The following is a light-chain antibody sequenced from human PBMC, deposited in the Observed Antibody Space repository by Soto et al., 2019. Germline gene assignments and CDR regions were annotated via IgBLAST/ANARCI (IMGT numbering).Light chain of an antibody. J-gene: IGKJ1*01. V-gene: IGKV1-5*01. Sequence: DIQMTQSPYTLSASVGDRVTITCRASQSISTWLAWYQQKPGKAPKLLISDASNLQNGVPSTFSGSGSGTEFTLTISSLQPDDVATYYCQQYDGFPWTFGQGTKVDI. CDR1: QSISTW. CDR2: DAS. CDR3: QQYDGFPWT.